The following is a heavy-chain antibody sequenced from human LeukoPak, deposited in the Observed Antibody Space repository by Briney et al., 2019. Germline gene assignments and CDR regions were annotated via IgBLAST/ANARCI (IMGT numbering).Heavy chain of an antibody. CDR1: GGSISSSGYY. D-gene: IGHD6-6*01. CDR2: IYYSGST. CDR3: ARGLRQLVRSWHY. J-gene: IGHJ4*02. Sequence: SETLSLTCTVSGGSISSSGYYWGWIRQPPGKGLEWIGSIYYSGSTYYNPSLKSRVTISIDTSKNQFSLKLSSVTAADTAVYYCARGLRQLVRSWHYWGQGTLVTVSS. V-gene: IGHV4-39*07.